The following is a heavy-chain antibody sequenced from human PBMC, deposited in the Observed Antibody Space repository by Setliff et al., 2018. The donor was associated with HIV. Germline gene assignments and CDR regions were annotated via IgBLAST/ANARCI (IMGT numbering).Heavy chain of an antibody. J-gene: IGHJ5*02. Sequence: ASVKVSCKASGYSFTGYYVNWVRQAPGQGLEWMGWISAYNGNTNYARKFQGRVALTTDTSTSTAHMELRNLRSDDTAVYYCARDSGMAVVGTWRRLDPWGQGTLVTVSS. CDR1: GYSFTGYY. V-gene: IGHV1-18*01. CDR2: ISAYNGNT. CDR3: ARDSGMAVVGTWRRLDP. D-gene: IGHD6-19*01.